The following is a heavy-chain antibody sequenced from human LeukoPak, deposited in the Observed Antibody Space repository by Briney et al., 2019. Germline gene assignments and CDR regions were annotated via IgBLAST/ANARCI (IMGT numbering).Heavy chain of an antibody. Sequence: GESLKISCKGSGYSFTSYWIGWVRQMPGKALEWMGSIYPGDSDTRYSPSFQGQVTISADKSISTAYLQWSSLKASDTAMYYCARLVTGTTPRGPFDYWGQGTLVTVSS. V-gene: IGHV5-51*01. D-gene: IGHD1-14*01. CDR1: GYSFTSYW. CDR2: IYPGDSDT. J-gene: IGHJ4*02. CDR3: ARLVTGTTPRGPFDY.